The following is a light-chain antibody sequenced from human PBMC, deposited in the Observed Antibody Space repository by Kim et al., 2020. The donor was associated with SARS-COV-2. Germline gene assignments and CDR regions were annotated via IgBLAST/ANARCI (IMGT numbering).Light chain of an antibody. J-gene: IGKJ2*01. V-gene: IGKV1-39*01. CDR3: QQSYSNPPEYT. CDR2: AAS. Sequence: IQMTQSPSSLSASVGDRVTITCRASQSISNYLNWYQQKPGKAPKVLIYAASILQSGVPSRFSGSGSGTYVTLTISSLQPEDFATYYCQQSYSNPPEYTFGQGTKLEI. CDR1: QSISNY.